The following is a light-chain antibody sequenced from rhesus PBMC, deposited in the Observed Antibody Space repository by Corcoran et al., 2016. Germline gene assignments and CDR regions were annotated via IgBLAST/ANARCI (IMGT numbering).Light chain of an antibody. CDR3: QQYRNYPYT. CDR1: QTIYTS. V-gene: IGKV1-28*02. Sequence: DIQMTQSPSSLSASVGDTVTITCRASQTIYTSLNWFQQNPGKSPRLLIYAATTLQNGVPSRFGGSGYGTDFTLTISSLRPEDFATYYCQQYRNYPYTFGQGTKLEIK. J-gene: IGKJ2*01. CDR2: AAT.